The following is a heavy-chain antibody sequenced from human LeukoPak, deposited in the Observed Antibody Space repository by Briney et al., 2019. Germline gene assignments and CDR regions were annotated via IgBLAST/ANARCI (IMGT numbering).Heavy chain of an antibody. D-gene: IGHD3-10*01. CDR3: ARMVYGSGSYFAFHAFDI. Sequence: SETLSLTCTVSGGSISSYYWSWIRQPPGKGLEWIGYIYYSGSTNYNPSLKSRVTISVDTSKNQFSLKLSSVTAADTAVYYCARMVYGSGSYFAFHAFDIWGQGTMVTVSS. J-gene: IGHJ3*02. CDR1: GGSISSYY. CDR2: IYYSGST. V-gene: IGHV4-59*08.